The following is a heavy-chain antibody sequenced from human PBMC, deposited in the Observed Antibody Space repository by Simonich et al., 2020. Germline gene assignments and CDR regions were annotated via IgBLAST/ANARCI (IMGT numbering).Heavy chain of an antibody. CDR2: IYHSGST. Sequence: QVQLQESGPGLVKPSETLSLTCAVSGYSISSGYYWGWIRQPPGKGLEWIGSIYHSGSTYYNPSLKSRVTISVDKSKNQFSLKLSSVTAADTAVYYCARSQYSGSWYLIDYWGQGTLVTVSS. J-gene: IGHJ4*02. CDR3: ARSQYSGSWYLIDY. D-gene: IGHD6-13*01. CDR1: GYSISSGYY. V-gene: IGHV4-38-2*01.